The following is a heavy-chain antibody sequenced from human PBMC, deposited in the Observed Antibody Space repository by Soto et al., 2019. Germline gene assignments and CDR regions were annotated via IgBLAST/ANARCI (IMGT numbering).Heavy chain of an antibody. D-gene: IGHD6-6*01. Sequence: PGESLKISYAASGFTFSSYAMSWVRQAPGKGLEWVSAISGSGGSTYYADSVKGRFTISRDNSKNTRYLQMNSLRAEDTAVYYCAKAGSSYYYYGMDVWGQGTTVTV. CDR3: AKAGSSYYYYGMDV. CDR1: GFTFSSYA. V-gene: IGHV3-23*01. J-gene: IGHJ6*02. CDR2: ISGSGGST.